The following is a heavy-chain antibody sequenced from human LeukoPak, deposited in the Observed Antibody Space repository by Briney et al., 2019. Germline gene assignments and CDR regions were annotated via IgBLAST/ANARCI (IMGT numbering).Heavy chain of an antibody. D-gene: IGHD3-9*01. CDR2: TYYRSKWYN. J-gene: IGHJ5*02. Sequence: SQTLSLTCAISGDSVSSNSAAWNWIRQSPLRGLEWLGRTYYRSKWYNDYAVSVKSRITINPDTSKNQLSLQLNSVTPEDTAVYYCARDRVLTGYPDNWFDPWGQGTLVTVSS. V-gene: IGHV6-1*01. CDR1: GDSVSSNSAA. CDR3: ARDRVLTGYPDNWFDP.